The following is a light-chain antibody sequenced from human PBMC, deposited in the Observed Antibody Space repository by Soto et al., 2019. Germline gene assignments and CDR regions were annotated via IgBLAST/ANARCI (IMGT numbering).Light chain of an antibody. CDR1: SSNIGAGYD. Sequence: QSVLTQPPSVSGAPGQRVTISCTGSSSNIGAGYDVHWYQQLPGTAPKLLIYGNSNRPSGVPDRFSGSKSGTSASLAITGLRAEDAADYYCQSHDSSLSGWVFGGGTKLTVL. CDR2: GNS. V-gene: IGLV1-40*01. CDR3: QSHDSSLSGWV. J-gene: IGLJ3*02.